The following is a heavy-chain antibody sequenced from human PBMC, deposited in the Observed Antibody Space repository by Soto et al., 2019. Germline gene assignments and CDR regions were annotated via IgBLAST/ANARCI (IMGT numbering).Heavy chain of an antibody. CDR1: GDTFTGYY. D-gene: IGHD3-3*01. Sequence: ASVKVSCKASGDTFTGYYMHWVRQAPGQGLEWMGWINPNSGGTNYAQKFQGWVTMTRDTSISTAYMELSRLRSDDTAVYYCARDNGSGRSVYYEPDYYSYAMDVCCPATTVTLS. V-gene: IGHV1-2*04. CDR2: INPNSGGT. J-gene: IGHJ6*02. CDR3: ARDNGSGRSVYYEPDYYSYAMDV.